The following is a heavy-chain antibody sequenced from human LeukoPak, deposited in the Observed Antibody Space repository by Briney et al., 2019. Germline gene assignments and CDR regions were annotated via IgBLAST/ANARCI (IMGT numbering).Heavy chain of an antibody. CDR3: ARDGEYCTSTGCYYPF. V-gene: IGHV3-21*04. J-gene: IGHJ4*02. CDR1: GFTFSTYS. CDR2: ISGSSSYI. Sequence: GGSLRLSCAASGFTFSTYSMNWVRQAPGKGLEWVSSISGSSSYIYYADSVKGRFTISRDNAKNSLYLQMNSLRAEDTAVYYCARDGEYCTSTGCYYPFWGQGTLVTVSS. D-gene: IGHD2-2*01.